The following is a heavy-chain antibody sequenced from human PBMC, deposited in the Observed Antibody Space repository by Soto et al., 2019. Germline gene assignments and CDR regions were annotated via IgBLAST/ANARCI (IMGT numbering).Heavy chain of an antibody. CDR3: ARDQPGYSYGYGLGY. J-gene: IGHJ4*02. Sequence: GGSLRLSCAASGFTFSRYSMNCVRQAPGKGLEWVSSISSSSSYIYYADSVKGRFTISRDNAKNSLYLQMNSLRAEDTAVYYCARDQPGYSYGYGLGYWGQGT. CDR1: GFTFSRYS. CDR2: ISSSSSYI. V-gene: IGHV3-21*01. D-gene: IGHD5-18*01.